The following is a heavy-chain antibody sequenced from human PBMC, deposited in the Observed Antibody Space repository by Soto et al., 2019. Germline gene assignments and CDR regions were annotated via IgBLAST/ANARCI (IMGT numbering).Heavy chain of an antibody. Sequence: EVQLVESGGDLVQPGGSLRLSCAASRFTFSDYSMNWVRQAPGKGLEWVSYISGGGETIYYADSVRGRFTISRDNAKNSLFPQRNSLRDEDTAVYYCARESPSSQWLPTRYFDYWGQGTQVTVSS. D-gene: IGHD6-19*01. CDR2: ISGGGETI. CDR3: ARESPSSQWLPTRYFDY. J-gene: IGHJ4*02. V-gene: IGHV3-48*02. CDR1: RFTFSDYS.